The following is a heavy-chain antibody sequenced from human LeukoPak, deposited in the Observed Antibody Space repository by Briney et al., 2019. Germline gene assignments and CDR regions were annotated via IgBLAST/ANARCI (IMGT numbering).Heavy chain of an antibody. J-gene: IGHJ4*02. Sequence: ASVKVSCKASGYTFTGYYMHWVRQAPGQGIEWMGWINPNSGGTNYAQKFQGRVTMTRDTSISTAYMELSRLRSDDTAVYYCARVLPQLWLRVYFDYWGQGTLVTVSS. CDR2: INPNSGGT. CDR1: GYTFTGYY. D-gene: IGHD5-18*01. V-gene: IGHV1-2*02. CDR3: ARVLPQLWLRVYFDY.